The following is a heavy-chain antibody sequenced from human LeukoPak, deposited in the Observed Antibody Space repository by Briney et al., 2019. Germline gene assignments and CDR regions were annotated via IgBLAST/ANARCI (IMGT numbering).Heavy chain of an antibody. J-gene: IGHJ6*03. Sequence: ASVKVSRKASVYTFTRYDINWVRQAPAQGLEGMGWMNPNSGNTGYAQKFQGRVTITRNTSISTAYMELSRLRSDDTAVYYCARGARYSSGWGVYYYYMDVWGKGTTVTVSS. D-gene: IGHD6-19*01. CDR1: VYTFTRYD. CDR3: ARGARYSSGWGVYYYYMDV. CDR2: MNPNSGNT. V-gene: IGHV1-8*03.